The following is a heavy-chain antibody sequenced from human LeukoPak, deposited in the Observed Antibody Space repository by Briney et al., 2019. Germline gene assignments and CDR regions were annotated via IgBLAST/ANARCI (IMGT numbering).Heavy chain of an antibody. Sequence: SETLSLTCTVSGGSISSYYWSWVRQPPGKGLEWIGYIYYSGSTNYNPSLKSRVTISVDTSKNQFSLKLSSVTAADTAVYYCARDKQWPVRGAFDIWGQGTMVTVSS. CDR3: ARDKQWPVRGAFDI. CDR2: IYYSGST. D-gene: IGHD6-19*01. J-gene: IGHJ3*02. CDR1: GGSISSYY. V-gene: IGHV4-59*01.